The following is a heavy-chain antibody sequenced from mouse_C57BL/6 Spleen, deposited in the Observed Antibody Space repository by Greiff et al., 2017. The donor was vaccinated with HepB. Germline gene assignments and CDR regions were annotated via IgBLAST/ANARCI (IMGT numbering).Heavy chain of an antibody. CDR2: IRNKANGYTT. J-gene: IGHJ1*03. D-gene: IGHD2-2*01. CDR1: GFTFTDYY. Sequence: VQLKESGGGLVQPGGSLSLSCAASGFTFTDYYMSWVRQPPGKALEWLGFIRNKANGYTTEYSASVKGRFTISRDNSQSILYLQMNALRAEDSATYYCAKSSYGYDRYFDVWGTGTTVTVSS. CDR3: AKSSYGYDRYFDV. V-gene: IGHV7-3*01.